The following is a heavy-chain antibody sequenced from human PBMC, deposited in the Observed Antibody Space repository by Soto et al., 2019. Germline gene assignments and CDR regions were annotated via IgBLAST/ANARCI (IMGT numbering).Heavy chain of an antibody. Sequence: GASVKVSCKASGGTFSSYAISWERQAPGQGLEWMGGIIPIFGTANYAQKFQGRVTITADESTSTAYMELSSLRSEDTAVYYCARAKAYDFWSGYPPRGYYGMDVWGQGTTVTVSS. V-gene: IGHV1-69*13. CDR3: ARAKAYDFWSGYPPRGYYGMDV. D-gene: IGHD3-3*01. CDR1: GGTFSSYA. CDR2: IIPIFGTA. J-gene: IGHJ6*02.